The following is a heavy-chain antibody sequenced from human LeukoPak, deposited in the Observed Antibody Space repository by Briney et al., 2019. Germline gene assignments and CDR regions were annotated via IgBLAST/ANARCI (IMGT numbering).Heavy chain of an antibody. V-gene: IGHV4-4*07. CDR2: IYTSGST. D-gene: IGHD5-18*01. Sequence: PSETLSLTCTVSGGSISSYYWSWIRQPAGKGLEWIGRIYTSGSTNYNPSLKSRVTMSLDTSKSQFSLKLSSVTAADTAVYYCAREQGDTAMSRGLDYWGQGTLVTVSS. J-gene: IGHJ4*02. CDR1: GGSISSYY. CDR3: AREQGDTAMSRGLDY.